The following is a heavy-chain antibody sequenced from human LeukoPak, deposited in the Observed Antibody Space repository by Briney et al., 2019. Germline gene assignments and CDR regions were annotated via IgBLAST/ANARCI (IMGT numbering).Heavy chain of an antibody. CDR2: IWYDGSNK. Sequence: GRSLRLSCAASGFTFSSYGMHWVRQAPGKGLEGVAVIWYDGSNKYYADSVKGRFTISRDNSKNTLYLQMNSLRAEDTAVYYCARDFVGAGPDYWGQGTLVTVSS. V-gene: IGHV3-33*01. D-gene: IGHD1-26*01. CDR1: GFTFSSYG. J-gene: IGHJ4*02. CDR3: ARDFVGAGPDY.